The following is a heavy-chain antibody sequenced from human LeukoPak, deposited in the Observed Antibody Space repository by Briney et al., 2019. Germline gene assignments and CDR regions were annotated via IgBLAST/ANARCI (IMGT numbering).Heavy chain of an antibody. Sequence: SETLSLTCAVCGGSFSGYYWSWIRQPPGKGLEWIGEINHSGSTNYNPSLKSRVTISVDTSRNQFSLKLSSVTAADTAVYYCARGFGSGSYFYYYYYMDVWGKGTTVTVSS. CDR2: INHSGST. CDR3: ARGFGSGSYFYYYYYMDV. CDR1: GGSFSGYY. V-gene: IGHV4-34*01. D-gene: IGHD3-10*01. J-gene: IGHJ6*03.